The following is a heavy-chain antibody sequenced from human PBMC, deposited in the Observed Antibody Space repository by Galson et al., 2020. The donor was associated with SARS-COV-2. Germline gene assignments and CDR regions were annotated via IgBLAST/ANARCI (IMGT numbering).Heavy chain of an antibody. D-gene: IGHD2-2*01. J-gene: IGHJ4*02. Sequence: GGSLRLSCEVSGFTFSNYGMRWAMSWVRQAPGKGLEWVSVIYSGGSTHSADSVKGRFTISRDNSKNTLHLQMNSLRPEDTAVYYCVKDSRGDRPALEYWGQGTLVTVSS. CDR3: VKDSRGDRPALEY. V-gene: IGHV3-23*03. CDR2: IYSGGST. CDR1: GFTFSNY.